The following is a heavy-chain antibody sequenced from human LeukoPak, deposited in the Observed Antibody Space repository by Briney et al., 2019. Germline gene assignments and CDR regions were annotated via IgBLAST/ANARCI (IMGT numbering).Heavy chain of an antibody. J-gene: IGHJ3*01. Sequence: ASVKVSCKASGYTFTGYYMHWVRQAPGQGLEWMGWINPNSGGTNYAQKFQGRVTMTRDTSISTAYMELSSLTSEDTAVYYCARRGLVAGIYDLVYGFDLWGQGTMDTVSS. V-gene: IGHV1-2*02. D-gene: IGHD3/OR15-3a*01. CDR3: ARRGLVAGIYDLVYGFDL. CDR1: GYTFTGYY. CDR2: INPNSGGT.